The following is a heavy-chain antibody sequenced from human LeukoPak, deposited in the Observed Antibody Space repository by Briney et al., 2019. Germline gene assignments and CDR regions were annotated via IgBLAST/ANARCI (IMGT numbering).Heavy chain of an antibody. J-gene: IGHJ4*02. Sequence: GGSLRLSCAASGFTFSSYSMNWVRQAPGKGLEWVSSISSSSSYIYYADSVKGRFTISRDNAKNSLYLQMNSLRAEDTAVYYCAKVRVTTPIFDYWGQGTLVTVSS. V-gene: IGHV3-21*04. D-gene: IGHD4-17*01. CDR1: GFTFSSYS. CDR3: AKVRVTTPIFDY. CDR2: ISSSSSYI.